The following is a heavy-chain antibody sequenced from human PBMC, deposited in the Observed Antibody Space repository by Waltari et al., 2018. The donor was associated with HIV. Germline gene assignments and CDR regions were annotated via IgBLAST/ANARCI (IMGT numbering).Heavy chain of an antibody. V-gene: IGHV3-33*01. CDR2: IYSDASYK. J-gene: IGHJ5*02. D-gene: IGHD6-13*01. CDR1: GLAFSKYG. CDR3: ARDKWVASSSWYVDL. Sequence: LVESGGGVVQSGRSLRLSCAASGLAFSKYGMHWVRQAPGKGLEWVALIYSDASYKDYVDSVKGRFTISRDNSKNTVDLQMNSLRPEDTAVYYCARDKWVASSSWYVDLWGQGTLVSVSS.